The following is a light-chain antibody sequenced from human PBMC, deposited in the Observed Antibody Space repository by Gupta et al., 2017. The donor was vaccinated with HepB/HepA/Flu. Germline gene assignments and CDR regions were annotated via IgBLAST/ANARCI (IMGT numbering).Light chain of an antibody. V-gene: IGLV1-47*01. CDR1: NSNIGRNY. J-gene: IGLJ1*01. CDR3: AAWDDGRSTYV. Sequence: QSVLTQPPSASGPPGLTVTMSCSGSNSNIGRNYVYWYQQLPGTAPKLLIYRNRERPSGVPDRFSGSKSGTSGSLAISGLRPEDEADYYCAAWDDGRSTYVFGTGTKVTV. CDR2: RNR.